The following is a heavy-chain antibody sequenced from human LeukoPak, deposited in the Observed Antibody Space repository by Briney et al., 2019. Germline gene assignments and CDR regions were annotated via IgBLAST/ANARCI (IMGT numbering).Heavy chain of an antibody. D-gene: IGHD1-26*01. Sequence: PGGSLRLSCAASGFTFSDYYMSWIRQAPGKGLEWVSYISSSGSTIYYADSVKGRFTISRDNAKNSLYLQMNSLRAEDTAVYYCAREGAVGSAESWELRREYAFDIWGQGTMVTVSS. J-gene: IGHJ3*02. CDR2: ISSSGSTI. CDR3: AREGAVGSAESWELRREYAFDI. V-gene: IGHV3-11*04. CDR1: GFTFSDYY.